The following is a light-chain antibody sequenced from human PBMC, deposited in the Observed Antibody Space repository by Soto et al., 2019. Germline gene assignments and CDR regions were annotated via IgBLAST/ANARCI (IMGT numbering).Light chain of an antibody. Sequence: IVMTQSPDSLAVSLGERATINCRSSQSVLYSYNKKNYLAWYQQKSGQSPKLLIYGASSRESGVPDRFTGSGSGTDFTLTISGLQAEDVAVYYCQQYYTSSITFGQGTRLEIK. CDR2: GAS. V-gene: IGKV4-1*01. CDR3: QQYYTSSIT. J-gene: IGKJ5*01. CDR1: QSVLYSYNKKNY.